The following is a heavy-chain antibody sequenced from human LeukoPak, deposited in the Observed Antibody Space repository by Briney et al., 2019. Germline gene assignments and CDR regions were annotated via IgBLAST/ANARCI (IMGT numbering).Heavy chain of an antibody. Sequence: ASVKVSCKASGYTFTGYYMHWLRQAPGQGLEWMGRINPNCGGTNYAQKFQGRVTMTRDTSISTAYMELSRLRSDDTAVYYCARDLKFGYSSSWYTYWGQGTPVTVSS. V-gene: IGHV1-2*06. J-gene: IGHJ4*02. CDR1: GYTFTGYY. CDR3: ARDLKFGYSSSWYTY. CDR2: INPNCGGT. D-gene: IGHD6-13*01.